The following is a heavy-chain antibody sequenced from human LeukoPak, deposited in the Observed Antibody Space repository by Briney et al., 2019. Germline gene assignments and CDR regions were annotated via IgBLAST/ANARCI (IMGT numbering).Heavy chain of an antibody. CDR2: INPSGGST. J-gene: IGHJ6*03. D-gene: IGHD3-9*01. Sequence: GASVKVSCKASGYTFTSYYMHWVRQAPGQGLEWMGIINPSGGSTSYAQKFQGRVTMTRDMSTSTVYMELSSLRSEDTAVYYCARASTGYTYYYYYYMDVWGKGTTVTISS. CDR3: ARASTGYTYYYYYYMDV. V-gene: IGHV1-46*01. CDR1: GYTFTSYY.